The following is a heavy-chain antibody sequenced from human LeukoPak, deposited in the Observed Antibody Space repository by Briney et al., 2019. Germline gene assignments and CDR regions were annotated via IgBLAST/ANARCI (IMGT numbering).Heavy chain of an antibody. D-gene: IGHD1-26*01. Sequence: GSLRLSCAASGFTFSSYEMNWVRQPPGKGLEWIGEINHSGSTNYNPSLKSRVTISVDTSKNQFSLKLSSVTAADTAVYYCARLRGATIYYYYYMDVWGKGTTVTISS. CDR2: INHSGST. J-gene: IGHJ6*03. CDR3: ARLRGATIYYYYYMDV. V-gene: IGHV4-34*01. CDR1: GFTFSSYE.